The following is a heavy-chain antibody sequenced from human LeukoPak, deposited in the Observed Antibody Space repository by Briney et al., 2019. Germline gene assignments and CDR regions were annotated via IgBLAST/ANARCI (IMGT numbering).Heavy chain of an antibody. CDR2: IYYSGST. D-gene: IGHD6-19*01. V-gene: IGHV4-30-4*01. Sequence: SETLSLTCTVSGGSISSGDYYWSWIRQPPGKGLEWIGYIYYSGSTYYNPSLKSRVTISVDTSKNQFSLQLNSVTPEDTAVYYCARGMYSSGWDFDYWGQGTLVTVSS. J-gene: IGHJ4*02. CDR1: GGSISSGDYY. CDR3: ARGMYSSGWDFDY.